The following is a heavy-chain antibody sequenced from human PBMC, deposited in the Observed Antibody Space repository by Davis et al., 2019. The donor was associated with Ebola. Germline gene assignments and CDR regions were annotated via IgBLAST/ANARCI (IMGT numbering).Heavy chain of an antibody. J-gene: IGHJ4*02. Sequence: PGGSLSLSCAASGFTFSSYGMHWVRQAPGKGLEWVAVIWYDGSNKYYADSVKGRFTISRDNSKNTLYLQMNSLRAEDTAVYYCARQGSNRNFDYWGQGTLVTVSS. CDR3: ARQGSNRNFDY. CDR1: GFTFSSYG. V-gene: IGHV3-33*01. D-gene: IGHD4-11*01. CDR2: IWYDGSNK.